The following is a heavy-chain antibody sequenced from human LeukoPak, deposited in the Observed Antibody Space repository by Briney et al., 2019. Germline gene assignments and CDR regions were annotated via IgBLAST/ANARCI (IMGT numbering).Heavy chain of an antibody. CDR2: ISGSGIST. CDR1: GFTFSSHA. V-gene: IGHV3-23*01. CDR3: ARASRAFDI. J-gene: IGHJ3*02. Sequence: GGSLRLSCAASGFTFSSHAMSWVRQAPGKGLEWVSAISGSGISTYYADSVKGRFTISRDNSKNTLYLQMNSLRAEDTAVYYCARASRAFDIWGQGTMVTVSS.